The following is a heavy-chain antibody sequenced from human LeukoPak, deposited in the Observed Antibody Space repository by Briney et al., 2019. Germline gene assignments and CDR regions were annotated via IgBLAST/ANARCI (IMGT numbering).Heavy chain of an antibody. CDR2: INSDGSSS. Sequence: GGSLRLSCAASGFAFGNYWMHWVRQAPGKGLVWVSRINSDGSSSDYADSVKGRFTISRDNAKNTLYLQMNSLRAKDTAVYYCLRGSGYYGDFDYWGQGILVTVSS. CDR3: LRGSGYYGDFDY. CDR1: GFAFGNYW. J-gene: IGHJ4*02. V-gene: IGHV3-74*01. D-gene: IGHD3-3*01.